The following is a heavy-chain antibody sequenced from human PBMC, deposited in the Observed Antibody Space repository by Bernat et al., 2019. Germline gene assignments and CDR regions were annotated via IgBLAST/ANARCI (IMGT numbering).Heavy chain of an antibody. Sequence: QVQLVESGGGLVKPGGSLRLSCAASGFTFSDYYMIWIRQAPGKGLEWVSYISSSGSTIYYADYVKGRFTIARDNAKNSLYLQMNSLRAEDTAVYYCARVVGATTSRYYFDYWRQGTPVTAST. CDR1: GFTFSDYY. V-gene: IGHV3-11*01. CDR2: ISSSGSTI. D-gene: IGHD1-26*01. CDR3: ARVVGATTSRYYFDY. J-gene: IGHJ4*02.